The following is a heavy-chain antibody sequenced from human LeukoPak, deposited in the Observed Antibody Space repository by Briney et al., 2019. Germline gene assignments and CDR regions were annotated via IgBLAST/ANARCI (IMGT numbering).Heavy chain of an antibody. D-gene: IGHD6-19*01. CDR1: GFTFSSYS. V-gene: IGHV3-21*01. CDR2: ISGSSSYI. Sequence: GGSLRLSCAASGFTFSSYSMNWVRQAPGKGLEGVSSISGSSSYIYYAASVKARFTISRDNAKNSLYLQMNSLRAEDTAVYYCAREEQWLVPGPFDYWGQGTLVTVSS. CDR3: AREEQWLVPGPFDY. J-gene: IGHJ4*02.